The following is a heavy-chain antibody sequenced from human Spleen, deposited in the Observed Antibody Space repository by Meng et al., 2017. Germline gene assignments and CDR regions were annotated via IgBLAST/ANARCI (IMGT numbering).Heavy chain of an antibody. CDR2: ISGSGGST. CDR1: GFTFSSYA. V-gene: IGHV3-23*01. J-gene: IGHJ4*02. D-gene: IGHD6-19*01. CDR3: ARTRGYSSSWYRYFDS. Sequence: GESLKISCAASGFTFSSYAMSWVRQAPGKGLEWVSAISGSGGSTYYADSVKGRFTISRDKSKNTLYLQMTSLRAEDTAVYYCARTRGYSSSWYRYFDSWGQGTLVTVSS.